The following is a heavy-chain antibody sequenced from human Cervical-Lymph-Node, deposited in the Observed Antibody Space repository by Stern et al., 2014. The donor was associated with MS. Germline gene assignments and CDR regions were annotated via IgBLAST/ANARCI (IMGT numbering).Heavy chain of an antibody. CDR1: GYSLTNTW. V-gene: IGHV5-51*03. D-gene: IGHD6-13*01. Sequence: VQLVQSGAELKKPGESLRISCKGSGYSLTNTWIGWVSQMPGKGLDWMGIIDPGNSETRSSPSFQGKVTISADKSTNTAYLQWSSLKASDTAMYYCARGRGIALRPDYWGQGTLVTVSS. J-gene: IGHJ4*02. CDR3: ARGRGIALRPDY. CDR2: IDPGNSET.